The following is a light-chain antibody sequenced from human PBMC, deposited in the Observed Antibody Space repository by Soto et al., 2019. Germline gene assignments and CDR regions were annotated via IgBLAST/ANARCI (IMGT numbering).Light chain of an antibody. CDR2: GAS. CDR1: QSVSSN. V-gene: IGKV3-15*01. CDR3: HQYHNWPPYT. J-gene: IGKJ2*01. Sequence: EIVTTQSPATLSVSPGERATLSCRASQSVSSNLAWYQHKPGQAPRLLIYGASTRATGIPARFSGSGSGTEFTLTISSLQSEDFAVYYCHQYHNWPPYTFGQGTKLEIK.